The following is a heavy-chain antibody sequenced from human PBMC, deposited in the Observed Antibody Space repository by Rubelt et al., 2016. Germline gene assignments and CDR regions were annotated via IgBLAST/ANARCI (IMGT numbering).Heavy chain of an antibody. D-gene: IGHD4-17*01. J-gene: IGHJ3*02. Sequence: GWVAVISYDGSNKYYADSVKGRFTISRDNSKNTLYLQMNSLRAEDTAVYYCAKTRGVTTVTTSYAFDIWGQGTMVTVSS. CDR3: AKTRGVTTVTTSYAFDI. V-gene: IGHV3-30*18. CDR2: ISYDGSNK.